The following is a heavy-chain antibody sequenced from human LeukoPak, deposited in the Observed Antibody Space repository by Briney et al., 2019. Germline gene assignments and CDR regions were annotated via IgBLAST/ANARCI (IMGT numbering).Heavy chain of an antibody. Sequence: GGSLRLSCAASGFTFDDYAMHWVRQAPGKGLEWVSGISWNSGSIGYADSVKGRFTISRDNAKNSLYLQMNSLRAEDMALYYCAKGNEDFWSGFYFDYWGQGTLVTVSS. CDR3: AKGNEDFWSGFYFDY. V-gene: IGHV3-9*03. CDR1: GFTFDDYA. J-gene: IGHJ4*02. D-gene: IGHD3-3*01. CDR2: ISWNSGSI.